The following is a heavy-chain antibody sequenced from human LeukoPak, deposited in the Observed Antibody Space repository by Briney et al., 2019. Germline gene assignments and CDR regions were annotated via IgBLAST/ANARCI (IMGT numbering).Heavy chain of an antibody. CDR2: IIPILGIA. CDR3: ARETNYYDSSVLRY. CDR1: GYTFTSYA. V-gene: IGHV1-69*04. J-gene: IGHJ4*02. Sequence: SVKVSCKASGYTFTSYAISWVRQAPGQGLEWMGRIIPILGIANYAQKFQGRVTITADKSTSTAYMELSSLRSGDTAVYYCARETNYYDSSVLRYWGQGTLVTVSS. D-gene: IGHD3-22*01.